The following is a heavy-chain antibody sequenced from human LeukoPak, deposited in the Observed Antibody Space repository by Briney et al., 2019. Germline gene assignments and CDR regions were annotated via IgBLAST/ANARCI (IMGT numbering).Heavy chain of an antibody. CDR1: GGTFSSYG. CDR3: AISTDIAVVPAATDYYYYYGMDV. Sequence: GASVKVSCKASGGTFSSYGISWVRQAPGQGLEWMGGIIPIFGRANYAQKFQGRVTITADESTSTAYMELSSLRSEDTAVYYCAISTDIAVVPAATDYYYYYGMDVWGKGTTVTVSS. CDR2: IIPIFGRA. V-gene: IGHV1-69*13. J-gene: IGHJ6*04. D-gene: IGHD2-2*01.